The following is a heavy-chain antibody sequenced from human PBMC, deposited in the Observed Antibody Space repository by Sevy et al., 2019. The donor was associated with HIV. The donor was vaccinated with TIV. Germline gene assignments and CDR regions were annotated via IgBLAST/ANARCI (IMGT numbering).Heavy chain of an antibody. D-gene: IGHD1-26*01. Sequence: GGSLRLSCAASGFSFSIYWMSWVRQAPWKGLEWVAHIKVDGSEIYYVDSVKGRFTISRDNAKNSLYLQMNSLRVEDTGVYYCARDCNSRTCLWGLDVWGQGTTVTVSS. J-gene: IGHJ6*02. CDR1: GFSFSIYW. CDR2: IKVDGSEI. V-gene: IGHV3-7*03. CDR3: ARDCNSRTCLWGLDV.